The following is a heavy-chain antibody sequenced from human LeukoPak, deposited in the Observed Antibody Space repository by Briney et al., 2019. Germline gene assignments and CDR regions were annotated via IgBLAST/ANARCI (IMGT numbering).Heavy chain of an antibody. J-gene: IGHJ4*02. CDR3: AKDRLLNCRGDCYIFDY. V-gene: IGHV3-23*01. Sequence: GGTLRLSCAASGFTFSSYGMSWVRQAPGKGLEWVSAISGSGGSTYYADSVKGRFTISRDNSKNTLYLQVNGLRTEDTAVYYCAKDRLLNCRGDCYIFDYWGQGTVVTVSS. CDR1: GFTFSSYG. CDR2: ISGSGGST. D-gene: IGHD2-21*02.